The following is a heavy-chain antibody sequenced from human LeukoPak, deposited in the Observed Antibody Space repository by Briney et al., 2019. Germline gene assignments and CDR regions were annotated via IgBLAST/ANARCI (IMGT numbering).Heavy chain of an antibody. CDR2: IKQDGGEK. J-gene: IGHJ4*02. D-gene: IGHD6-19*01. CDR3: ARERGGWYERWLDY. Sequence: PGGSLRLSCAASGFTFSGYWMTWVRQAPGKGLEWVANIKQDGGEKNYVDSVKGRFTISRDNAKNSLYLQMNSLRVEDTAVYYCARERGGWYERWLDYWGQGTLVTVSS. CDR1: GFTFSGYW. V-gene: IGHV3-7*01.